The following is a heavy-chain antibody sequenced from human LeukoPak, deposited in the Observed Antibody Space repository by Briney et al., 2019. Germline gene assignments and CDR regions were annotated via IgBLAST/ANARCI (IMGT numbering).Heavy chain of an antibody. J-gene: IGHJ4*02. Sequence: ASVKVSCKASGYTFTGYYMHWVRQAPGQGLEWMGRINPNSGGTNYAQKFQGRVTMTRDTSTSTAYMELSRLRSDDTAVYYCARDTVTTNPSPSFDYWGQGTLVTVSS. CDR1: GYTFTGYY. CDR3: ARDTVTTNPSPSFDY. V-gene: IGHV1-2*06. CDR2: INPNSGGT. D-gene: IGHD4-17*01.